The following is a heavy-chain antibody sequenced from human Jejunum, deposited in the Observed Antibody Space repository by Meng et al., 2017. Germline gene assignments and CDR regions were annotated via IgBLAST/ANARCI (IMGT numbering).Heavy chain of an antibody. V-gene: IGHV6-1*01. CDR1: GDSGSSNSAA. CDR3: ARGESRLLRS. Sequence: QVQLQASGPGLVKPSQPLSLPCAISGDSGSSNSAAWSWSRQSPSGGLEGLGRTYYRSKWYSYYAVSVKSRITINTDTSKNQLSLQLNFVTPEDTAVYCCARGESRLLRSWGQGTLVTVSS. CDR2: TYYRSKWYS. D-gene: IGHD3-22*01. J-gene: IGHJ5*02.